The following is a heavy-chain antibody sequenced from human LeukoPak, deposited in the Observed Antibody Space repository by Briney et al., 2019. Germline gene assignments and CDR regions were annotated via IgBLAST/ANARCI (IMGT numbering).Heavy chain of an antibody. D-gene: IGHD6-13*01. J-gene: IGHJ5*02. CDR3: ARGLGGSSSGEIYNWFDP. CDR2: MNPNSGNT. Sequence: GASVKVSFKASGYTFTSYDINWVRQATGQGLEWMGWMNPNSGNTGYAQKFQGRVTMTRNTSISTAYMELSSLRSEDTAVYYCARGLGGSSSGEIYNWFDPWGQGTLVTVSS. V-gene: IGHV1-8*01. CDR1: GYTFTSYD.